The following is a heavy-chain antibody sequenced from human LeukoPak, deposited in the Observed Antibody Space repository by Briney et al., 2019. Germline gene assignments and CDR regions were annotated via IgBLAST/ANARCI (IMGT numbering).Heavy chain of an antibody. J-gene: IGHJ3*02. CDR1: GGSFTSYA. D-gene: IGHD2-2*01. CDR3: ARASYCSSTSCYGGASDI. V-gene: IGHV1-69*05. Sequence: SVKVSCKASGGSFTSYAISWVRQAPGQGPEWMGGNIALFGTMIYAEKFQGRVTITTDASTSTAYMELRSLRSEDTAVYYCARASYCSSTSCYGGASDIWGQGTMVTVSS. CDR2: NIALFGTM.